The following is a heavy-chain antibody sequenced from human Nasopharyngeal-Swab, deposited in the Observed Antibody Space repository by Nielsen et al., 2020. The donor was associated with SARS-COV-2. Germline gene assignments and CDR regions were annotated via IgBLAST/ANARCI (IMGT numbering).Heavy chain of an antibody. Sequence: GGSLSLSCAASGFTFDDYAMHWVRQAPGKGLEWVSGIGWIRGSIGYADSVKGRFTISSDNAKKSLYLQMNSLRAEDTALYYCAKLLSDYGDYGGGDNWGQGTLVTVSS. J-gene: IGHJ4*02. CDR2: IGWIRGSI. CDR1: GFTFDDYA. V-gene: IGHV3-9*01. CDR3: AKLLSDYGDYGGGDN. D-gene: IGHD4-17*01.